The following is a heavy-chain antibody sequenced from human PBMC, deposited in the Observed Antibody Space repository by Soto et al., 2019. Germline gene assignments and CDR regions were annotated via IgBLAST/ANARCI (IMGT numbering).Heavy chain of an antibody. Sequence: PREXLNISCKGSGYNFDGYWLGWVRQMPGKGLECMGIRYHADSDTRYSPSFQGQVTTSVDKSTNIDYLKWSSLKASDTAMYYCASHVYHSGWSFDHWGQGTLVTVSS. CDR3: ASHVYHSGWSFDH. J-gene: IGHJ4*02. D-gene: IGHD6-19*01. V-gene: IGHV5-51*01. CDR1: GYNFDGYW. CDR2: RYHADSDT.